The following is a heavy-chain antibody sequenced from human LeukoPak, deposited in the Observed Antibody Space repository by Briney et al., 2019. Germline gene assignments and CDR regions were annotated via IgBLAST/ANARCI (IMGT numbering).Heavy chain of an antibody. D-gene: IGHD3-3*01. Sequence: PSETLSLTCAVCGSFSGYYWSWIRQPPGKGLEWIGEINHSGSTNYNPSLKSRVTISVDTSKNQFSLQLSSVTAADTAVYYCARGGKGYYDFWSGYYPSYFDYWGQGTLVTVSS. J-gene: IGHJ4*02. CDR1: GSFSGYY. V-gene: IGHV4-34*01. CDR3: ARGGKGYYDFWSGYYPSYFDY. CDR2: INHSGST.